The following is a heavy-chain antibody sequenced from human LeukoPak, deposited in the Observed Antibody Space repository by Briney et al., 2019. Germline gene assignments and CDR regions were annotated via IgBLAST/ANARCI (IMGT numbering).Heavy chain of an antibody. D-gene: IGHD3-10*01. CDR2: IKQDGSEK. V-gene: IGHV3-7*03. J-gene: IGHJ3*02. Sequence: GGSLRLSCAASGFTFSSYWMSWVRQAPGKGLEWVANIKQDGSEKYYVDSVKGRFTISRDNSKNTLYLQMNSLRAEDTAVYYCAKDWSGQHLNLGRDAFDIWGQGTMVTVSS. CDR1: GFTFSSYW. CDR3: AKDWSGQHLNLGRDAFDI.